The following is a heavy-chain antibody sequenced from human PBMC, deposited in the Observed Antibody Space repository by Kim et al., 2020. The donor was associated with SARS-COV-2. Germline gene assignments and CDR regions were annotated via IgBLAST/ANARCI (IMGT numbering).Heavy chain of an antibody. D-gene: IGHD2-15*01. CDR1: GFSFSTNW. CDR2: IKEDGSEK. J-gene: IGHJ4*02. V-gene: IGHV3-7*01. CDR3: ARDRKYSLDY. Sequence: GGSLRLSCVVSGFSFSTNWMNWVRQAPGKGLEWVAKIKEDGSEKYYVNSVEGRFTISRDNAKNSLYLQMNSLSAEDTAVYYCARDRKYSLDYWGQGTLVTVSS.